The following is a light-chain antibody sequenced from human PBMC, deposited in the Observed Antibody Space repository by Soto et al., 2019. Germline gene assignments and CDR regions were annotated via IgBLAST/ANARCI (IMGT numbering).Light chain of an antibody. V-gene: IGLV4-69*01. CDR3: QTWATGIQI. J-gene: IGLJ2*01. CDR2: LSSDGSH. Sequence: QPVLTQSPSASASLGASVKLTCTLSSGHSSYAIAWHQQQPEKGPRYLLTLSSDGSHRKGDGIPDRFSGSSSGAERYLTISSLQLEDEADYYCQTWATGIQIFGGGTKLTVL. CDR1: SGHSSYA.